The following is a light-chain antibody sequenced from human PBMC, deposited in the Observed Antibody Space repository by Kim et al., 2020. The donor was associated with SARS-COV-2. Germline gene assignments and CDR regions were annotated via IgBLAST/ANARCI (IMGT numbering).Light chain of an antibody. CDR2: AAS. J-gene: IGKJ4*01. V-gene: IGKV1-8*01. CDR3: QQYYSYPLT. CDR1: QGISSY. Sequence: AATGDRVTITCRASQGISSYLAWYQQKPGEAPNLLIYAASTLQSGVPSRFSGGGSGTDFTLTISCLQPEDFTSYYCQQYYSYPLTFGGGTKVDIK.